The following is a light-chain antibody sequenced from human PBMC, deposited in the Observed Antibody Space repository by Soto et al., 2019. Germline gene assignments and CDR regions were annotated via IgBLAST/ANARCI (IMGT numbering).Light chain of an antibody. V-gene: IGKV3-20*01. CDR3: QQYATSARLT. J-gene: IGKJ3*01. CDR2: GAS. CDR1: QSVSQY. Sequence: EIVLTQSPGTLSWSLGERATLSCRASQSVSQYLAWYQQKPGQAPRLLIYGASSRANGIPDRFSGSGSGTDFTLTINGLEPEDFAVYYCQQYATSARLTFGPGTKVDSK.